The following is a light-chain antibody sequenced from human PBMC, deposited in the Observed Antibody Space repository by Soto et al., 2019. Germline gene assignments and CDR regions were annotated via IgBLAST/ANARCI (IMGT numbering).Light chain of an antibody. V-gene: IGLV1-47*01. J-gene: IGLJ2*01. Sequence: QAVVTQPPSASGTPGQRVTISCSGSSSNIGSNYVYWYQQLPRTAPKLLLYRDNQRPSRVPDRFSDSKSGTSASLAISGLRSDDEADYYCAAWDDTLSGVVFGGGTKLTVL. CDR1: SSNIGSNY. CDR2: RDN. CDR3: AAWDDTLSGVV.